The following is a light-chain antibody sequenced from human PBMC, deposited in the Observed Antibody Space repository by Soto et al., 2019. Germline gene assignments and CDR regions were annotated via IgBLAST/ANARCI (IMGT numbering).Light chain of an antibody. CDR3: QQYGDSPT. J-gene: IGKJ1*01. V-gene: IGKV3-20*01. CDR2: DAS. Sequence: EIVFTQSPGTLCFSPGERATLSCRASQSISSNYVAWYQQKPGQAPRLLIYDASSRATGIPNRFSGSGSGTDFTLTISRLEPEDFAVFYCQQYGDSPTFGQGTKVDIK. CDR1: QSISSNY.